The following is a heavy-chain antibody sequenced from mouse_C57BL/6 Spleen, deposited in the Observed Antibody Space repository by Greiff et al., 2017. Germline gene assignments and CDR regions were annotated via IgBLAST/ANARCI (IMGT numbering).Heavy chain of an antibody. J-gene: IGHJ3*01. D-gene: IGHD2-2*01. Sequence: EVQLQQSGPVLARPGASVKMSCKTSGYTFTTYWMHWVQPRPGQGLEWIGAIYPGNRATSSNQQFKGKAKLTADTSASTAYMELSSLTSEDSAVYYCTRGYGFDDFFAYEGQGTLVTVSA. CDR1: GYTFTTYW. V-gene: IGHV1-5*01. CDR2: IYPGNRAT. CDR3: TRGYGFDDFFAY.